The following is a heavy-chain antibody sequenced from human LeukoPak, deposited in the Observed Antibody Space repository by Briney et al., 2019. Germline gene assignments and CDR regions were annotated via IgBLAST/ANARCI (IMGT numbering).Heavy chain of an antibody. D-gene: IGHD6-13*01. J-gene: IGHJ4*02. CDR1: GFTFDDYA. CDR3: ARVVSGSSSWDY. Sequence: GGSLRLSCAASGFTFDDYAMHWVRQAPGKGLEWVSGISWNSGSIGYADSVKGRFTISRDNAKSSLFLQMNSLRAENTAVYSCARVVSGSSSWDYWGQGTLVTVSS. CDR2: ISWNSGSI. V-gene: IGHV3-9*01.